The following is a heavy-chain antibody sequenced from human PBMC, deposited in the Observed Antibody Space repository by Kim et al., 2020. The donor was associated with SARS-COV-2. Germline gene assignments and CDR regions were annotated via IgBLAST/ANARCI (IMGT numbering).Heavy chain of an antibody. CDR3: VKDKAGGYPEYYFDY. V-gene: IGHV3-9*01. Sequence: DSVKGRFTVSRDNARNSLYLQMNSLRDADTALYYCVKDKAGGYPEYYFDYWGQGTLVTVSS. J-gene: IGHJ4*02. D-gene: IGHD6-13*01.